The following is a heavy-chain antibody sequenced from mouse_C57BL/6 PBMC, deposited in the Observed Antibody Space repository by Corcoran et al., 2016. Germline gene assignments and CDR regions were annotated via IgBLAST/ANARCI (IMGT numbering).Heavy chain of an antibody. Sequence: QIQLVQSGPELKKPGETVKISCKASGYTFTTYGMSWVKQAPGKGLKWMGWINTYSGVPTYADDFKGRFAFSLETYASTAYLQINNLKNEDTATYFCARRGRYDYPLYYAMDYWGQGTSVTVSS. D-gene: IGHD2-4*01. CDR2: INTYSGVP. V-gene: IGHV9-3*01. J-gene: IGHJ4*01. CDR3: ARRGRYDYPLYYAMDY. CDR1: GYTFTTYG.